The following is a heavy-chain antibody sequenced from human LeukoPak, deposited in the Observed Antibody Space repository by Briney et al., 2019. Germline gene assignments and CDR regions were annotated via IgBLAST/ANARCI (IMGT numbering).Heavy chain of an antibody. D-gene: IGHD3-3*01. CDR2: IGGGGGDT. Sequence: QPGGSLRLSCAASGFTFSSYAMSWVRQAPGKGLEWVSAIGGGGGDTFYADSVKGRFTLSRDNSKNTLYLQTSSLRAEDTAVYYCGSHFGVGYYFDYWGQGTLVTVSS. J-gene: IGHJ4*02. V-gene: IGHV3-23*01. CDR1: GFTFSSYA. CDR3: GSHFGVGYYFDY.